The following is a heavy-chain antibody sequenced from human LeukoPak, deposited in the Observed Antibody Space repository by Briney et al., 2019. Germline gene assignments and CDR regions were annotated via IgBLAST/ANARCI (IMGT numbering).Heavy chain of an antibody. V-gene: IGHV3-23*01. D-gene: IGHD4-17*01. CDR1: GFTFSSYA. Sequence: PGGSLRLSCAASGFTFSSYAMSWVRQAPGKGLEWVSGISHSSSSTYYAHSVKGRFTISRDNSKNTLYLQMNSLRAEDTAVYYCARDRYYGDHTQVDYWGQGTLVTVSS. CDR3: ARDRYYGDHTQVDY. CDR2: ISHSSSST. J-gene: IGHJ4*02.